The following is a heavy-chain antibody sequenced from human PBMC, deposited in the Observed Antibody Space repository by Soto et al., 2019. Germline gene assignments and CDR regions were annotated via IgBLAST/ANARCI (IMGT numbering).Heavy chain of an antibody. Sequence: SETLSLTCTVSGGSISSSSYYWGWIRQPPGKGLEWIGSIYYSVSTYYNPSLKSRVTISVDTSKNQFSLKLSSVTAADTAVYYCARVGGYSYGSWFDPWGQGTLVTVSS. J-gene: IGHJ5*02. CDR2: IYYSVST. V-gene: IGHV4-39*01. CDR3: ARVGGYSYGSWFDP. CDR1: GGSISSSSYY. D-gene: IGHD5-18*01.